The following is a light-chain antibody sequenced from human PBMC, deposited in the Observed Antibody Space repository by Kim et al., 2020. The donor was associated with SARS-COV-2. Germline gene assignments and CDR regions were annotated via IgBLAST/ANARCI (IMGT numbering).Light chain of an antibody. J-gene: IGKJ2*03. CDR3: QQYYNTTPG. Sequence: RATTNHNASHSVLYTSNNKNYLACNKHKPGLPPKLFIYWASTRESGLPDLFRASGSGTDFSLTISRLQAKDVAIYYCQQYYNTTPGFAKGTKLEI. V-gene: IGKV4-1*01. CDR2: WAS. CDR1: HSVLYTSNNKNY.